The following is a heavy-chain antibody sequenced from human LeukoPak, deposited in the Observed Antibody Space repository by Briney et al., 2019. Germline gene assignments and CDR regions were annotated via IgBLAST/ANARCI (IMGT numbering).Heavy chain of an antibody. Sequence: PSETLSLTCAVYGGSFSGYYWSWIRQPPGKGLEWIGEINHSGSTNYNPSLKSRFTISVDTSKNQFSLKLSSVTAADTALYYCARVSGYSGFDWGQGTLVTVSS. CDR1: GGSFSGYY. V-gene: IGHV4-34*01. J-gene: IGHJ4*02. D-gene: IGHD5-12*01. CDR2: INHSGST. CDR3: ARVSGYSGFD.